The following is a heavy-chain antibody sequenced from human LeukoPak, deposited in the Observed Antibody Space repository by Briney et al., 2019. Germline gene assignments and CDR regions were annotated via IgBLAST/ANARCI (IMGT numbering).Heavy chain of an antibody. J-gene: IGHJ6*02. CDR2: ILYDGSNK. CDR1: GFTFSSYA. Sequence: PGGSLRLSCAASGFTFSSYAMHWVRQAPGKGLEWVAVILYDGSNKYYADSVKGRFTISRDNSKNTLYLQMNSLRAEDTAVYYCARDLGPIRFLLYYYYHGMDVWGQGTTVTVSS. V-gene: IGHV3-30-3*01. D-gene: IGHD3-16*01. CDR3: ARDLGPIRFLLYYYYHGMDV.